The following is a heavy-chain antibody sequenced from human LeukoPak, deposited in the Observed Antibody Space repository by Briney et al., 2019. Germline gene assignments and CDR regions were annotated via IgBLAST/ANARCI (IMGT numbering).Heavy chain of an antibody. Sequence: ASVKVSCKASGYTFTSYAMHWVRQAPGQRLEWMGWINAGSGNTKYSQNFQGRVTISRDTSASTAYMELRSLRSDDTAVYYCARDRGYSYGGSAFWGQGTLVTVSS. CDR1: GYTFTSYA. CDR2: INAGSGNT. J-gene: IGHJ4*02. D-gene: IGHD5-18*01. CDR3: ARDRGYSYGGSAF. V-gene: IGHV1-3*01.